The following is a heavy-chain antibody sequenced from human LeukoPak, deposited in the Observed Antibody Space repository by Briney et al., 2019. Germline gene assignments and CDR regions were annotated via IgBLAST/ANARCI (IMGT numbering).Heavy chain of an antibody. V-gene: IGHV4-59*08. CDR3: ARRVIAASGGGVWFDP. CDR1: GGSISRYY. J-gene: IGHJ5*02. Sequence: SETLSLTCTVSGGSISRYYWSWIRQPPGKGLEWIGYIYYSGSTNYNPSLKSRVTISVDTSKNQFSLKLSSVTAADTAVYYCARRVIAASGGGVWFDPWGQGTLVTVSS. CDR2: IYYSGST. D-gene: IGHD6-13*01.